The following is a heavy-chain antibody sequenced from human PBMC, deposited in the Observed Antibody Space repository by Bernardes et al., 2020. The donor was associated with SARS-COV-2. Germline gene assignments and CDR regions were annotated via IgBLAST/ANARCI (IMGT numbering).Heavy chain of an antibody. CDR2: IKQDGSEK. V-gene: IGHV3-7*03. J-gene: IGHJ5*02. D-gene: IGHD1-26*01. Sequence: GGSLRLSCAASGFTFSSYWMSWVRQAPGKGLEWVANIKQDGSEKYYVDSVKGRFTISRDNSKNTLYLQMNSLRAEDTAVYYCAKWEPAPVGWFDPWGQGTLVTVSS. CDR3: AKWEPAPVGWFDP. CDR1: GFTFSSYW.